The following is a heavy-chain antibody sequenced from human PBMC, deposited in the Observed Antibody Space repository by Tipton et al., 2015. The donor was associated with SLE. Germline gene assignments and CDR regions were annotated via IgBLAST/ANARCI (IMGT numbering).Heavy chain of an antibody. CDR3: ARFPTYHFDL. J-gene: IGHJ4*02. CDR2: INHGGST. V-gene: IGHV4-34*01. D-gene: IGHD2-2*01. Sequence: GSLRLSCAVYGGPFSGYQWIWIRQPPGKGLTWIGDINHGGSTNYNPSLESRLTISVDTSKKQFSLRLGSVTAADTAIYYCARFPTYHFDLWGQGTLVTVSS. CDR1: GGPFSGYQ.